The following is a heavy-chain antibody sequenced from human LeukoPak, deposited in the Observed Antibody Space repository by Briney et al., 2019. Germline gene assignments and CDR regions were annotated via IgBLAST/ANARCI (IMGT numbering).Heavy chain of an antibody. CDR3: ASGDYSSSVPDY. V-gene: IGHV3-11*03. CDR1: GFTFSDYY. J-gene: IGHJ4*02. CDR2: ISSSSSYT. Sequence: GGSLRLSCAASGFTFSDYYMSWIRQAPGKGLEWVSYISSSSSYTNYADSVKGRFTISRDNAKNSLYLQMNSLRAEDTAVYYCASGDYSSSVPDYWGQGTLVTVSS. D-gene: IGHD2-2*01.